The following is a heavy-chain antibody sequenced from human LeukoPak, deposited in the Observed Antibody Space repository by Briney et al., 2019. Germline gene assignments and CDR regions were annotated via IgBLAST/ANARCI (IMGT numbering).Heavy chain of an antibody. CDR2: ISSSSSTI. CDR3: ARTGSGSFN. Sequence: GGSLRLSCAASGFTFSSYSMNWVRQAPGKGLEWVSYISSSSSTIYNADSVKGRFTISRDNAKNSLYLQMNSLRAEDTAVYYCARTGSGSFNWGQGTMVTVSS. V-gene: IGHV3-48*04. CDR1: GFTFSSYS. D-gene: IGHD3-10*01. J-gene: IGHJ3*01.